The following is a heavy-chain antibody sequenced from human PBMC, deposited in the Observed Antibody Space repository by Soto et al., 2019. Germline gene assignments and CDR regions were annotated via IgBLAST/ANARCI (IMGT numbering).Heavy chain of an antibody. V-gene: IGHV3-23*01. CDR1: GFTFSSYA. CDR2: ISGSGGST. J-gene: IGHJ6*03. D-gene: IGHD6-19*01. Sequence: GGSLRLSCAASGFTFSSYAMSWVRQAPGKGLEWVSAISGSGGSTYYADSVKGRFTISRDNSKNTLYLQMNSLRAEDTAVYYCANLLQPDMEWLVNYYYYYYMDVWGKGTTVTVSS. CDR3: ANLLQPDMEWLVNYYYYYYMDV.